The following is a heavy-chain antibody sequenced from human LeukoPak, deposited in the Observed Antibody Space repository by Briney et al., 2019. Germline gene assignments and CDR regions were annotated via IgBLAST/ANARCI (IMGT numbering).Heavy chain of an antibody. CDR3: ASFGWELLFDY. D-gene: IGHD1-26*01. V-gene: IGHV3-7*01. J-gene: IGHJ4*02. Sequence: PGGSLRLSCAASGFTFSSYWMSWVRQAPGKGLEWVANIKQDGSEKYYVDSVKGRFTISRDNAKNSLYLQMNSLRAEDKAVYYCASFGWELLFDYWGQGTLVTVSS. CDR2: IKQDGSEK. CDR1: GFTFSSYW.